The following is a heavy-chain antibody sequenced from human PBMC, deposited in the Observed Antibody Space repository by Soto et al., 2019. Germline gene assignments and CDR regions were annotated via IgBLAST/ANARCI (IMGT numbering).Heavy chain of an antibody. CDR3: AREAAAGTNRFDT. CDR1: GGTFSSFA. CDR2: VIPIFGTT. J-gene: IGHJ5*02. Sequence: QVQLVQSGAEVKKPGSSVKVSCKASGGTFSSFAIIWVRQAPGQGLEWMGGVIPIFGTTDYAQKFQGRVTIIADESTSTDYMELSSLRSEDTAVAYCAREAAAGTNRFDTWGQGTLVIVSS. V-gene: IGHV1-69*01. D-gene: IGHD6-13*01.